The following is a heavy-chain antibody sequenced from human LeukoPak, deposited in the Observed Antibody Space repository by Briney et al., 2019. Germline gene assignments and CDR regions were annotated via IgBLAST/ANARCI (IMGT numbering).Heavy chain of an antibody. Sequence: SEALSLTCTVSGASISRTNFHWGWIRQAPGKGLEWIGSIYHTGSTFYNPSLKSRLTISVDSSMNQFSLRLTSVTAADTAVYYCARQTGSGLFILPGGQGTLVTVSS. D-gene: IGHD3/OR15-3a*01. CDR3: ARQTGSGLFILP. CDR1: GASISRTNFH. J-gene: IGHJ4*02. V-gene: IGHV4-39*01. CDR2: IYHTGST.